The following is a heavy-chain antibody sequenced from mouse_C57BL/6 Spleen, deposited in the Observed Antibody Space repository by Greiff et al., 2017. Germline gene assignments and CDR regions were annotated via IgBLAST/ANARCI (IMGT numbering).Heavy chain of an antibody. CDR1: GYTFTDYN. J-gene: IGHJ2*01. V-gene: IGHV1-22*01. D-gene: IGHD1-1*01. CDR2: INPNNGGT. Sequence: EVQLQQSGPELVKPGASVKMSCKASGYTFTDYNMHWVKQSHGKSLEWIGYINPNNGGTSYNQKFKGKATLTVNKSSSTAYMELRSLTSEDSAVYYCARDYYGSSLWYFDYWGQGTTLTVSS. CDR3: ARDYYGSSLWYFDY.